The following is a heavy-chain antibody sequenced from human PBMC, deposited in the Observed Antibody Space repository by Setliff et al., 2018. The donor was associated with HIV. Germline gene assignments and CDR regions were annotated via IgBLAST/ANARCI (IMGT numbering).Heavy chain of an antibody. Sequence: SVKVSCKTSGVTFNTYAFSWVRQAPGQGLEWMGDIFAFLNIPNYAQKFQGRVTITADKPTSTAYMELTGLRSEDTAIYYCATAQGIATANFDYWGQGTQVTVSS. D-gene: IGHD6-13*01. CDR1: GVTFNTYA. CDR3: ATAQGIATANFDY. V-gene: IGHV1-69*10. CDR2: IFAFLNIP. J-gene: IGHJ4*02.